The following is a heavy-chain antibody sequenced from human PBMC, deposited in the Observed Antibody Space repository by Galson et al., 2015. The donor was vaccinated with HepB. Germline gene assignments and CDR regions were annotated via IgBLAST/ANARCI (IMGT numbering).Heavy chain of an antibody. CDR3: DFLRGYDLKPLDY. D-gene: IGHD5-12*01. V-gene: IGHV3-48*04. Sequence: LRLSSVASTFIFSIYSMNWVRQAPGKGLEWVSYISSSSTTIYYADSVRGRFTISRDNAKNSLYLQMNSLRAEDTAVYYCDFLRGYDLKPLDYWGKGTLVTVSS. CDR2: ISSSSTTI. CDR1: TFIFSIYS. J-gene: IGHJ4*02.